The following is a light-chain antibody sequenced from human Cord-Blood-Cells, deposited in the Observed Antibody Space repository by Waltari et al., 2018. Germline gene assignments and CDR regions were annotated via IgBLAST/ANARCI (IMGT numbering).Light chain of an antibody. V-gene: IGLV2-14*01. J-gene: IGLJ3*02. Sequence: QSALTQPASVSGSPGQSITISCPGTSRDVGGYTYASWSQQHPGKAPKLMIYDVSNRPSGVSNRFSGSKSGNTASLTISGLQAEDEADYYCSSYTSSSTWVFGGGTKLTVL. CDR2: DVS. CDR3: SSYTSSSTWV. CDR1: SRDVGGYTY.